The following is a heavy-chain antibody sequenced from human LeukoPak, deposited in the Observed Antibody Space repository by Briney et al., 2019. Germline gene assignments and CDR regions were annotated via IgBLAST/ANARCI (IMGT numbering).Heavy chain of an antibody. CDR2: ISSSGSTI. CDR3: ARQIAAVDY. Sequence: GGSLRLSCAASGFTFSNYAMTWVRQAPGKGLEWVSIISSSGSTIYYADSVKGRFTISRDNARNSLYLQMNSLRAEDTAVYYCARQIAAVDYWGQGTLVTVSS. V-gene: IGHV3-48*03. J-gene: IGHJ4*02. CDR1: GFTFSNYA. D-gene: IGHD6-13*01.